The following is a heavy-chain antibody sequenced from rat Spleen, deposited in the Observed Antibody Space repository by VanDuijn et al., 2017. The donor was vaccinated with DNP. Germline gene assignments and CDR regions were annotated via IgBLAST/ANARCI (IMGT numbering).Heavy chain of an antibody. CDR3: ARWNSGHFDY. CDR2: ISYDGGTT. CDR1: GFTFSDYD. V-gene: IGHV5-7*01. J-gene: IGHJ2*01. Sequence: EVQLVESGGGLVQPGRSLKLSCAVSGFTFSDYDMAWVRQAPKKGLEWVATISYDGGTTHHRDSVKGRFTISRDNAKNTLYLQMNSLRSEDMATYYCARWNSGHFDYWGQGVMVPVSS. D-gene: IGHD4-3*01.